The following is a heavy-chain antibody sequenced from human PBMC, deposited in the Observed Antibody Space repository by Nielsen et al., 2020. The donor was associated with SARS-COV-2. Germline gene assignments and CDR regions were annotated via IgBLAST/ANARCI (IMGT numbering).Heavy chain of an antibody. CDR3: AAGDYDILTGPTSGAFDI. CDR1: GFTFTSSA. V-gene: IGHV1-58*01. Sequence: SVKVSCKASGFTFTSSAVQWVRQARGQRLEWIGWIVVGSGNTNYAQKFQERVTITRDMSTSTAYMELSSLRSEDTAVYYRAAGDYDILTGPTSGAFDIWGQGTMVTVSS. CDR2: IVVGSGNT. D-gene: IGHD3-9*01. J-gene: IGHJ3*02.